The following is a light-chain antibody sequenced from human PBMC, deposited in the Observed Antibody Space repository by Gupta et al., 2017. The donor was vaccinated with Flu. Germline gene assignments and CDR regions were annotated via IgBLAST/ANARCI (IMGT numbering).Light chain of an antibody. CDR1: TSNIGSYS. V-gene: IGLV1-51*02. CDR3: GKSDNRRPALV. Sequence: QSVLTQPPSESAAPGQRVTISCSGSTSNIGSYSVSWYHQLPATAPKLLMEGDNKRPSGIPDRFSAYKSGTYATRGTIGLQTGEEADDFCGKSDNRRPALVFGVGTRLTVL. J-gene: IGLJ3*02. CDR2: GDN.